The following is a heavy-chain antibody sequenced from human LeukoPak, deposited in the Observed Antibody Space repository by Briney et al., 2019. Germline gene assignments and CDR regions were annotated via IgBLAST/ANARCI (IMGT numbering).Heavy chain of an antibody. CDR2: ISYDGSNK. J-gene: IGHJ4*02. CDR3: AKVLLIDYYDSSGYLDY. D-gene: IGHD3-22*01. Sequence: QPGGSLRLSSAASGFTFSSYGMHWVRQAPGKGLEWVAVISYDGSNKYYADSVKGRFTISRDNSKNTLYLQMNSLRAEDTAVYYCAKVLLIDYYDSSGYLDYWGQGTLVTVSS. V-gene: IGHV3-30*18. CDR1: GFTFSSYG.